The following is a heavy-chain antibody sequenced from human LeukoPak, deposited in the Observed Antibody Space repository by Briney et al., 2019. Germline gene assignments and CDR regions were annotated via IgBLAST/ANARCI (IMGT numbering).Heavy chain of an antibody. J-gene: IGHJ5*02. CDR3: AKLSAVAGMGFDP. V-gene: IGHV3-30*18. D-gene: IGHD6-19*01. CDR1: GFTFSSYG. CDR2: IPYDGSNK. Sequence: GRSLRLSCAASGFTFSSYGMHWVRQAPGKGLEWVAVIPYDGSNKYYADSVKGRFTISRDNSKNTLYLQMNSLRAEDTAVYYCAKLSAVAGMGFDPWGQGTLVTVSS.